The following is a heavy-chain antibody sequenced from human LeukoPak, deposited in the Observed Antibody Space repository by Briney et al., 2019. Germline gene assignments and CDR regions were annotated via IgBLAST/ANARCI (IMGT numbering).Heavy chain of an antibody. J-gene: IGHJ4*02. Sequence: GASVKVSCKASGGTFSSYAISWVRQATGQGPEWMGWMNPNSGNTGYAQKFHGRVTITRNTSISTAYMELSSLRSEDTAVYYCARGLSWYSGSYHQSLDFDYWGQGTLVTVSS. V-gene: IGHV1-8*03. D-gene: IGHD1-26*01. CDR1: GGTFSSYA. CDR2: MNPNSGNT. CDR3: ARGLSWYSGSYHQSLDFDY.